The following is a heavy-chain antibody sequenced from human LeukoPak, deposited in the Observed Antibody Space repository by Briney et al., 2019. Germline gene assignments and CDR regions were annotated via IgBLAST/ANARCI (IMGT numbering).Heavy chain of an antibody. CDR2: ITNSGSDM. J-gene: IGHJ4*02. V-gene: IGHV3-11*01. D-gene: IGHD6-13*01. CDR3: ACPYRSRFDY. Sequence: GGSLRLSCVVSGFTFSDFHMSWLRQAPGKGLEWISYITNSGSDMEYADSVKGRFTISWDNAKKSLYLEMNTLRAEDTAIYYCACPYRSRFDYWGQGTLVTVSS. CDR1: GFTFSDFH.